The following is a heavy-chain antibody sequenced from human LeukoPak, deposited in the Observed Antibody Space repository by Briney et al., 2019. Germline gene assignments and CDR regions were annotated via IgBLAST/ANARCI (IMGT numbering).Heavy chain of an antibody. Sequence: SVKVSCKVSGYTLTELSMHWVRQAPGKGLEWMGGFDPEDGETIYAQKFQDRVTMTEDTSTDTAYMELSSLRSEDTGVYYCATPKGRKWELGAFDIWGQGTIVRVSS. J-gene: IGHJ3*02. CDR2: FDPEDGET. D-gene: IGHD1-26*01. CDR3: ATPKGRKWELGAFDI. CDR1: GYTLTELS. V-gene: IGHV1-24*01.